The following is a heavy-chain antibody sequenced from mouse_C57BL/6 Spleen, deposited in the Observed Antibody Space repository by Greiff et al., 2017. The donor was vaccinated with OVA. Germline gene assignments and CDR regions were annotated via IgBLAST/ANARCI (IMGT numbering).Heavy chain of an antibody. Sequence: EVQLQQSGPELVKPGASVKISCKASGYSFTDYNMNWVKQSNGKSLEWIGVINPNYGTTSYNQKFKGKATLPVDQSSSTAYMQLNIQTSDDSAVYYCARSADYGNPWYFDVWGTGTTVTVSS. CDR3: ARSADYGNPWYFDV. D-gene: IGHD2-1*01. V-gene: IGHV1-39*01. J-gene: IGHJ1*03. CDR1: GYSFTDYN. CDR2: INPNYGTT.